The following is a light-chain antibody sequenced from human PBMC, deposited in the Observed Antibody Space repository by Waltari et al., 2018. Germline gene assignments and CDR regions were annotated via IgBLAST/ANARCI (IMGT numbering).Light chain of an antibody. CDR3: QQYYSYGT. CDR1: QSVLYSSNNKNY. Sequence: DIVMTQSPDSLTVSLGDRATINYKSRQSVLYSSNNKNYLTWYQQKPGQPPKLLIYVASTRESGVPDRFSGSGSGTDFTLTISSLQAEDVAVYYCQQYYSYGTFGQGTKVEIK. V-gene: IGKV4-1*01. CDR2: VAS. J-gene: IGKJ1*01.